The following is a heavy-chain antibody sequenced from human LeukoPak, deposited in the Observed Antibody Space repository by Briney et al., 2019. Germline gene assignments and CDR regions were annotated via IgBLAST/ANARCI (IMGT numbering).Heavy chain of an antibody. CDR3: ATVASTRALDY. CDR2: IKPDGGEK. V-gene: IGHV3-7*01. D-gene: IGHD4-11*01. CDR1: GFTFSTYW. Sequence: GGSLRLSCTASGFTFSTYWMIWVRQAPGKGLEWVANIKPDGGEKYYVDSVKGRFTISRDNAEKSLYLQMSSLGAEDTAMYYCATVASTRALDYWGQGTLVTVSS. J-gene: IGHJ4*02.